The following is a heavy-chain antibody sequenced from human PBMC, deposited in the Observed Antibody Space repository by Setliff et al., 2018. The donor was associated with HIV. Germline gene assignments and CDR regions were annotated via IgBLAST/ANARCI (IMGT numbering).Heavy chain of an antibody. J-gene: IGHJ4*02. D-gene: IGHD3-10*01. CDR3: ARDPEISDNYYGSGGPLNY. CDR2: INPSSGST. Sequence: GASVKVSCKASGYTFTSYYMHWVRQAPGQGLEWMGIINPSSGSTTYAQKFQGRVTMTRDTSTSTVYMELSSLRSEDTAVYYCARDPEISDNYYGSGGPLNYWGQGTLVTVSS. V-gene: IGHV1-46*01. CDR1: GYTFTSYY.